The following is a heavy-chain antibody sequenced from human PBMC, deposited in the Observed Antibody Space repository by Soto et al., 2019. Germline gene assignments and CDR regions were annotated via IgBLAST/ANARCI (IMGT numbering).Heavy chain of an antibody. CDR3: AKGRGYYYYYYMDV. J-gene: IGHJ6*03. V-gene: IGHV3-9*01. CDR2: ISWNSGSI. D-gene: IGHD3-10*01. CDR1: GFTFDDYA. Sequence: EVQLVESGGGLVQPGRSLRLSCAASGFTFDDYAMHWVRQAPGKGLEWVSGISWNSGSIGYADSVKGRFTISRDNAKNFVYLQMNSLRAEDTALYYCAKGRGYYYYYYMDVWGKGTTVTVSS.